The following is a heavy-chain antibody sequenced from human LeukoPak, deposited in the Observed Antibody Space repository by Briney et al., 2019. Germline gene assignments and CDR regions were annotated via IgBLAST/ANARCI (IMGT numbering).Heavy chain of an antibody. Sequence: GGSLRLSCAASGFTFSSYDMHWVRQGTGKGLEWVSAIGTAGDTYYPGSVKGRFTTSRENAKNSLYLQMNSLRAEDTAVYYCARETDPRYSSGYIDYWGQGTLVTVSS. V-gene: IGHV3-13*04. CDR2: IGTAGDT. D-gene: IGHD3-22*01. CDR1: GFTFSSYD. CDR3: ARETDPRYSSGYIDY. J-gene: IGHJ4*02.